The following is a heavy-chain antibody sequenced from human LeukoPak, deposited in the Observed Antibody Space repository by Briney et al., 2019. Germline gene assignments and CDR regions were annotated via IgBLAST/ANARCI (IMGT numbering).Heavy chain of an antibody. D-gene: IGHD3-10*01. CDR1: GFTFSNYA. J-gene: IGHJ4*02. CDR2: IWSGGSNT. CDR3: AKDSGRSWWFGELYPDY. V-gene: IGHV3-30*18. Sequence: GRSLRLSCAASGFTFSNYAMHWVRQAPGKGLEWVAVIWSGGSNTYYADSVKGRFTISRDNSKNTLYLQMNSLRGEDTAVYYCAKDSGRSWWFGELYPDYWGQGTLVTVSS.